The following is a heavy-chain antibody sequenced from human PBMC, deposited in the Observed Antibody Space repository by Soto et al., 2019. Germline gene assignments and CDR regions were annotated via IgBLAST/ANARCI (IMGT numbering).Heavy chain of an antibody. Sequence: PSQTLSLTCAISVDSVSSNSAACNWIRQSPSRGLEWLGRTYYRSKWYNDYAVSVKSRITINPDTSKNQFSLQLNSVTPEDTAVYYCARAGYNLRYYYYGMDVWGQGTTVTVSS. CDR3: ARAGYNLRYYYYGMDV. D-gene: IGHD5-12*01. CDR1: VDSVSSNSAA. V-gene: IGHV6-1*01. CDR2: TYYRSKWYN. J-gene: IGHJ6*02.